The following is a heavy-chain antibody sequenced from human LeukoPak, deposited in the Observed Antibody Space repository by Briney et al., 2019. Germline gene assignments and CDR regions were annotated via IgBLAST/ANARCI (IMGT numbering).Heavy chain of an antibody. D-gene: IGHD1-26*01. CDR1: GGSFSGYY. Sequence: PSETLSLTCAVYGGSFSGYYWSWIRQPPGKGLEWIGEINHSGSTNYNPSLKSRVTISVDTSKNQFSLKLSSVTAADTAVYYCAKDSGNYYYYYGMDVWGQGTTVTVSS. CDR2: INHSGST. J-gene: IGHJ6*02. CDR3: AKDSGNYYYYYGMDV. V-gene: IGHV4-34*01.